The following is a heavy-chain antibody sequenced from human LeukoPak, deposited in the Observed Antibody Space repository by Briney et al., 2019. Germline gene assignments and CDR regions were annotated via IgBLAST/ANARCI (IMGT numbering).Heavy chain of an antibody. J-gene: IGHJ4*02. CDR2: IKQDGSEK. D-gene: IGHD6-13*01. CDR1: GFTFSSYW. Sequence: PGGSLRLSCAASGFTFSSYWMSWVGQARGKGLEWVANIKQDGSEKYYVDSVKGRFTISRDNAKNSLYLQMTSLRAEDTAVYYCARTGYSSSWYYFDYWGQGTLVTVSS. V-gene: IGHV3-7*01. CDR3: ARTGYSSSWYYFDY.